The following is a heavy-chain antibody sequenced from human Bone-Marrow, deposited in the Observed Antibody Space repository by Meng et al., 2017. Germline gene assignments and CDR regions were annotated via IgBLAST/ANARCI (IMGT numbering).Heavy chain of an antibody. CDR3: AKVAGMATLWGFLFDY. J-gene: IGHJ4*02. CDR1: GFTFSSYA. D-gene: IGHD5-24*01. V-gene: IGHV3-30*04. CDR2: ISYDGSNK. Sequence: GESLKISCAASGFTFSSYAMHWVRQAPGKGLGWVAVISYDGSNKYYADSVKGRFTISRDNSKNTLYLQMNSLRAEDTAVYYCAKVAGMATLWGFLFDYWGQGTLVTVSS.